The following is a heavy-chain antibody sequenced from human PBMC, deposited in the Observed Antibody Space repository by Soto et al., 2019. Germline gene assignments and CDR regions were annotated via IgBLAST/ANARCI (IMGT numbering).Heavy chain of an antibody. Sequence: ASVKVSCKASGYTFTGYYIHWLRQAPGQGPEWMGWIDPNSGDTNYAQKFQGRVAMTRGSSISTAYMELSRLRSDDTAVYYCARQKYSSSWFYDYWGQGTLVTVSS. CDR2: IDPNSGDT. CDR1: GYTFTGYY. V-gene: IGHV1-2*02. CDR3: ARQKYSSSWFYDY. J-gene: IGHJ4*02. D-gene: IGHD6-13*01.